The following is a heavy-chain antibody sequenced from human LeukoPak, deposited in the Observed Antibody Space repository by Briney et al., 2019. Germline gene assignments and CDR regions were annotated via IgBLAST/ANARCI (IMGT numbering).Heavy chain of an antibody. J-gene: IGHJ4*02. V-gene: IGHV1-69*01. D-gene: IGHD5-18*01. CDR3: ARDGGGYSYGYKDY. CDR1: GGTFSSYA. CDR2: IIPIFGTA. Sequence: SVKVSCKASGGTFSSYAISWVRQAPGQGLEWMGGIIPIFGTANYAQKFQGRVTITADESTSTAYMELSSLRSEDTAVYYCARDGGGYSYGYKDYWGQGTLVTVSS.